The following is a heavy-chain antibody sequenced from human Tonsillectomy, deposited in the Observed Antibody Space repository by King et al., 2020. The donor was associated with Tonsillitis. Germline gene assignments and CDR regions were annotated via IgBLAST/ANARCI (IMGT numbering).Heavy chain of an antibody. Sequence: QLVQSGGGLVQPGGSLRLSCAASGFTFSSYAMSWVRQAPGKGLEWVSAISGSGGSTYYADSLKGRFTISRDNSKNTLYLQMNSLRAEDTAVYYCAKEDPPSYYDSSGYAGKSSFDLWGRGTLVTVSS. CDR1: GFTFSSYA. D-gene: IGHD3-22*01. V-gene: IGHV3-23*04. CDR3: AKEDPPSYYDSSGYAGKSSFDL. J-gene: IGHJ2*01. CDR2: ISGSGGST.